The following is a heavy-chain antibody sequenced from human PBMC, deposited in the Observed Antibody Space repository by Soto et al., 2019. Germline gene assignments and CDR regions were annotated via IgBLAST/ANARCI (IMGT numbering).Heavy chain of an antibody. V-gene: IGHV1-46*03. J-gene: IGHJ5*02. CDR2: INPSGGST. D-gene: IGHD6-13*01. CDR1: GYTFTDYY. CDR3: ARDPISAVSWFGP. Sequence: GASVKVSCKASGYTFTDYYLHWVRQAPGQGLEWMGIINPSGGSTSYAQKFQGRVTMTRDTSTSTVYMELSSLRSEDTAVYYCARDPISAVSWFGPWGQGTLVTVSS.